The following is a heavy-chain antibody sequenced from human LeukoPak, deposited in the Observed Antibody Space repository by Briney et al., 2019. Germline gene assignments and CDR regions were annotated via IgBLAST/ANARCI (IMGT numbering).Heavy chain of an antibody. J-gene: IGHJ4*02. CDR2: LSGSGEYT. CDR1: GFTFSSYA. Sequence: PGGFLRLSCAASGFTFSSYAMSWVRQAPGKGLEWVSALSGSGEYTYSADSVKGRFTISRDNSKNMLYLQMNSLRAEDTAVYYCVTITYFDYIWGRFVSWGQGTLVTASS. V-gene: IGHV3-23*01. D-gene: IGHD3-16*01. CDR3: VTITYFDYIWGRFVS.